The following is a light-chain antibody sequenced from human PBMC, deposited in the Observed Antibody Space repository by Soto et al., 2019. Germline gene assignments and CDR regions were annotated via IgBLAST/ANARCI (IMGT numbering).Light chain of an antibody. CDR2: EVS. Sequence: QSALTQPDSVSGSPGQSITISCTGTSSDVGSYNLVSWYQQHPGKAPKLMIYEVSKRPSGVSNRFSGSKSGNTASLTISGLQAEDEADYYRSSYTTSNTRQIVFGTGTEVTVL. V-gene: IGLV2-14*02. CDR1: SSDVGSYNL. CDR3: SSYTTSNTRQIV. J-gene: IGLJ1*01.